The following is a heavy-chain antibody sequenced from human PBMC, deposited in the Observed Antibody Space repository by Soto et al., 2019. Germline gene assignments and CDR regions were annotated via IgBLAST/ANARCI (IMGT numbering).Heavy chain of an antibody. V-gene: IGHV1-2*02. D-gene: IGHD6-19*01. CDR3: ARWFGYSSGWSQNWFDP. J-gene: IGHJ5*02. CDR1: GYTFTGHY. CDR2: INPNSGGT. Sequence: ASVNVSCKASGYTFTGHYMHWVRQAPGQGLEWMGWINPNSGGTNYAQKFQGRVTMTRDTSISTAYMELSRLRSDDTAVYYCARWFGYSSGWSQNWFDPWGQGTLVTVSS.